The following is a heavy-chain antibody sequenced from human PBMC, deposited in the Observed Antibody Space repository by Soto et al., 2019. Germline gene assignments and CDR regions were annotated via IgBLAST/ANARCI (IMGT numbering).Heavy chain of an antibody. CDR2: ISGSGGST. V-gene: IGHV3-23*01. Sequence: EVQLLESGGGLVQPGGSLRLSCAASGFTFSSYAMSWVRQAPGKGLEWVSAISGSGGSTYYADSVKGRFTISRDNSKNALYLQLNNLRAEDTAVYYCAKVRDFWRGYWDYWGQGTLVSVSS. CDR1: GFTFSSYA. J-gene: IGHJ4*02. CDR3: AKVRDFWRGYWDY. D-gene: IGHD3-3*01.